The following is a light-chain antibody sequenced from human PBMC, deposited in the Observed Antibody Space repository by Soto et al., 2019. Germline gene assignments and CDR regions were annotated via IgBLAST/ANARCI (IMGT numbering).Light chain of an antibody. J-gene: IGKJ5*01. CDR3: QRNVTLQIS. Sequence: DIQMTQSPSSLSASVGDIVTITCQASQDISNYVNWYQQKPGKAPKLLTYDAANLETGVPSRFSGSGSGTDFTVTINRVRPEDIATYYCQRNVTLQISVGQGTRLAIK. CDR2: DAA. V-gene: IGKV1-33*01. CDR1: QDISNY.